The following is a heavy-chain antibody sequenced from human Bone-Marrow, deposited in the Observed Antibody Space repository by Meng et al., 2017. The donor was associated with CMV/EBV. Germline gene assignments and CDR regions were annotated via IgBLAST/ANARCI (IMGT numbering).Heavy chain of an antibody. CDR1: GYTFTSYY. D-gene: IGHD1-1*01. Sequence: ASVKVSCKASGYTFTSYYMHWVRQAPGQGLEWMGWINPNSGGTNYAQKFQGRVTMTRDTSISTAYMELSRLRSDDTAVYYCARVARARDWRNWFDPWGQGTLVTVSS. CDR3: ARVARARDWRNWFDP. V-gene: IGHV1-2*02. CDR2: INPNSGGT. J-gene: IGHJ5*02.